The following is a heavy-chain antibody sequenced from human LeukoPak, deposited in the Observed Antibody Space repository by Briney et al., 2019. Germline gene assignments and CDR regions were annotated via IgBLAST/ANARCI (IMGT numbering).Heavy chain of an antibody. Sequence: ASVKVSCKASGYTFTSFDINWVRQATGQGLGWMGWMTPNSGNTGYAQKFQGRVTMTRNTSTGTAYMELSSLRSEDTAVYYCARGRGTGFYYYHYGMDVWGQGTTVTVSS. CDR3: ARGRGTGFYYYHYGMDV. CDR2: MTPNSGNT. J-gene: IGHJ6*02. D-gene: IGHD2/OR15-2a*01. V-gene: IGHV1-8*01. CDR1: GYTFTSFD.